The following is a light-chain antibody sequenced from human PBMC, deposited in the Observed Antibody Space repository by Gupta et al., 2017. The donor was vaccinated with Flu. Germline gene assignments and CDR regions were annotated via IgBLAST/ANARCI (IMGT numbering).Light chain of an antibody. J-gene: IGKJ2*01. CDR3: QKRSNWPPYT. CDR2: DAS. CDR1: QSVGTY. V-gene: IGKV3-11*01. Sequence: EIVFTHSPATLSFSRGERATLSCRASQSVGTYLAWYQQKPGQTPRLLIYDASNRDTGIPARFSGSGSGTDFTLTISSLEPEDFAVYYCQKRSNWPPYTFGQGTRLEIK.